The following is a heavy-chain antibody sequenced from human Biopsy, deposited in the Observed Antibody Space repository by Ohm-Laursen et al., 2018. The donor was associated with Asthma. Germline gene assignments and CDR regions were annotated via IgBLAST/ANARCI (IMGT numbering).Heavy chain of an antibody. CDR2: IYYSGTT. CDR1: SGSGGYMRSGNYY. CDR3: VRGSSSWHHGPFHYYYGLDV. D-gene: IGHD6-13*01. J-gene: IGHJ6*02. V-gene: IGHV4-39*01. Sequence: GTLSFTCSLSSGSGGYMRSGNYYWGWIRQPPGKGLEWIGSIYYSGTTYYNPSLETRVTLSAVTTKNQFPLKLSSVTAADTAVYYCVRGSSSWHHGPFHYYYGLDVWGQGTTATVSS.